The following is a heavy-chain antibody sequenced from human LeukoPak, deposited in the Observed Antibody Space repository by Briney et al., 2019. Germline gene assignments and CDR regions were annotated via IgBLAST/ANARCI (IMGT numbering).Heavy chain of an antibody. J-gene: IGHJ3*02. CDR3: ARGRIMITFGGVIAYLDI. D-gene: IGHD3-16*02. CDR2: TYYRSKWYN. Sequence: SQTLSLTCAISGDSVSSNSAAWNWIRQSPSRGLEWLGRTYYRSKWYNDYAVSVKSRITINPDTSKNQFSLQLNSVTPEDTAVYYCARGRIMITFGGVIAYLDIWGQGTMVTVSS. V-gene: IGHV6-1*01. CDR1: GDSVSSNSAA.